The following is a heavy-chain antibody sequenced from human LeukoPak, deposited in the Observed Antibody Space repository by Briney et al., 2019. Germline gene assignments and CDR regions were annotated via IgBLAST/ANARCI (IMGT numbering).Heavy chain of an antibody. CDR2: ISWDGGST. Sequence: GGSLRLSCAASGFTFDDYAMHWVRQAPGKGLEWVSLISWDGGSTYYADSVKGRFTISRDNSKSSLYLQMNSLRAEDTALYYCAKAYCSSTSCYPFDYWGQGTLVTVSS. CDR3: AKAYCSSTSCYPFDY. CDR1: GFTFDDYA. J-gene: IGHJ4*02. V-gene: IGHV3-43D*03. D-gene: IGHD2-2*01.